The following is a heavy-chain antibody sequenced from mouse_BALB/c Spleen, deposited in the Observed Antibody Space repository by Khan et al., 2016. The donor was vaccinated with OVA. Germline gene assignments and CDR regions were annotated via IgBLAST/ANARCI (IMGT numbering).Heavy chain of an antibody. V-gene: IGHV2-6-7*01. CDR3: ARAYYANYREAMDY. CDR2: IWGDGST. CDR1: GFSLTGYG. J-gene: IGHJ4*01. Sequence: QVRLQQSGPGLVAPSQSLSITCTVSGFSLTGYGVNWVRQPPGKGLEWLGMIWGDGSTDYNSALKSRLSITKDNSKSQVFLKMNSLQNDDTARYYCARAYYANYREAMDYWGQGNSVTVSA. D-gene: IGHD2-10*01.